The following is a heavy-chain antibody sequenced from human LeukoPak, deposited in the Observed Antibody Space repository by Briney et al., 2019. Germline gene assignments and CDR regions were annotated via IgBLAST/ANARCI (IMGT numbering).Heavy chain of an antibody. Sequence: SETLSLTCTVSGGSISSYYWSWIRQPPGKGLEWIGYIYYSGSTNYNPSLKSRVTISVDTSKNQFSLKLSSVTAADTAVCYCARDIDYWGQGTLVTVSS. V-gene: IGHV4-59*01. CDR1: GGSISSYY. J-gene: IGHJ4*02. CDR2: IYYSGST. CDR3: ARDIDY.